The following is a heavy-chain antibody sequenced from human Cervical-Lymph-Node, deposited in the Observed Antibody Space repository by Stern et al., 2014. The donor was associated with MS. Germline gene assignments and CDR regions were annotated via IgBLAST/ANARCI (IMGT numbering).Heavy chain of an antibody. CDR1: GYTFTDYD. CDR3: ASDGFDY. V-gene: IGHV1-8*01. Sequence: EQRVESGTEVKKPGASVKVSCKASGYTFTDYDVQWVRQATGQGLEWMGLMNPDNGNTVYAQKFQGRVTMYRDNPTSTAYMELSNLSFEDTAVYFCASDGFDYWGQGTPVTVSS. D-gene: IGHD3-10*01. J-gene: IGHJ4*02. CDR2: MNPDNGNT.